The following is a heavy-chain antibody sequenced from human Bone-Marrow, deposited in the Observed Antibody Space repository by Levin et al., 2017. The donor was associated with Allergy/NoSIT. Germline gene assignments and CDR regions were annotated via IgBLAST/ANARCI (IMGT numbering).Heavy chain of an antibody. Sequence: GESLKISCAASGFTFSSYDMHWVRQATGKGLEWVSAIGTAGDTYYPGSVKGRFTISRENAKNSLYLQMNSLRAGDTAVYYCARVDHSSSGGGGIDYWGQGTLVTVSS. CDR2: IGTAGDT. V-gene: IGHV3-13*01. D-gene: IGHD6-13*01. J-gene: IGHJ4*02. CDR3: ARVDHSSSGGGGIDY. CDR1: GFTFSSYD.